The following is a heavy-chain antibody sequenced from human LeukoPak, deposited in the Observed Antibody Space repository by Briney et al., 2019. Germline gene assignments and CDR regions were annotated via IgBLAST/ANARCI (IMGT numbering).Heavy chain of an antibody. CDR1: GFTVSSNF. Sequence: GGSLRLSCAASGFTVSSNFMSWVRQAPGKGLEWVSVILTAGKTYYADSVKGRFTISRDNSRNTLHLQMSSLRAEDTAIFYCARIAAVGTHFDYWGQGTPVTVSS. CDR3: ARIAAVGTHFDY. CDR2: ILTAGKT. J-gene: IGHJ4*02. D-gene: IGHD6-13*01. V-gene: IGHV3-53*01.